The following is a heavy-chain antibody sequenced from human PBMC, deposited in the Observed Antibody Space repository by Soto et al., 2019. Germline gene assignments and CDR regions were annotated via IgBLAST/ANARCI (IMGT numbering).Heavy chain of an antibody. CDR3: ARDPGQVRGYDFWSGYYMGGGYYYYMDV. D-gene: IGHD3-3*01. CDR2: ISSSGSTI. CDR1: GFTFSDYY. V-gene: IGHV3-11*01. J-gene: IGHJ6*03. Sequence: GGSLRLSCAASGFTFSDYYMSWIRQAPGKGLEWVSYISSSGSTIYYADSVKGRFTISRDNAKNALYLQMNSLRAEDTAVYYCARDPGQVRGYDFWSGYYMGGGYYYYMDVWGKGTTVTVSS.